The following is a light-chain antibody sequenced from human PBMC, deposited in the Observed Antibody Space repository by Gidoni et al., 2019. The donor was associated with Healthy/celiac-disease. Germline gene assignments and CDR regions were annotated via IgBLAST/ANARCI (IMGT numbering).Light chain of an antibody. CDR3: QQSYSTPFT. CDR2: AAS. Sequence: DIQITQSPSSLSASVADRVTITCRASDSISSYFNWYQQKPGKAPKPLTYAASSLQSGVPSRFSGRGSGTDFTLTISSLQPEDFATYHCQQSYSTPFTFGPGTKVDIK. V-gene: IGKV1-39*01. CDR1: DSISSY. J-gene: IGKJ3*01.